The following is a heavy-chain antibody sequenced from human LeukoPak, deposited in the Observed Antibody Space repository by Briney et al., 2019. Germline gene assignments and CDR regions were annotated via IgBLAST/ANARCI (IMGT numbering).Heavy chain of an antibody. CDR3: ARGPRGSGRFDYYYMDV. D-gene: IGHD3-10*01. J-gene: IGHJ6*03. CDR2: INSDGSST. V-gene: IGHV3-74*01. CDR1: GFTFSSYW. Sequence: GGSLRLSCAASGFTFSSYWMHWVRQAPGKGLVWVSRINSDGSSTSYADSVKGRFTISRDNAKNTLYLQMNSLRAEDTAVYYCARGPRGSGRFDYYYMDVWGKGTTVTVSS.